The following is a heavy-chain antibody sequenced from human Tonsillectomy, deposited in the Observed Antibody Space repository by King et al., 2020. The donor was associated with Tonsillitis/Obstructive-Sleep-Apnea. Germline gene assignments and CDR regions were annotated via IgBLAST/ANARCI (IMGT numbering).Heavy chain of an antibody. D-gene: IGHD1-14*01. J-gene: IGHJ4*02. CDR3: ARDVHHSYDY. CDR2: IIPILGTS. CDR1: GGTFSSYA. V-gene: IGHV1-69*01. Sequence: VQLVQSGAEVKKPGSSVKVSCKASGGTFSSYAFSWVRQAPGQGLQWMGGIIPILGTSNYAQNFQGRATITADESSSTAYMELSSLRAEGTAVYYCARDVHHSYDYWGQGTLVTVSS.